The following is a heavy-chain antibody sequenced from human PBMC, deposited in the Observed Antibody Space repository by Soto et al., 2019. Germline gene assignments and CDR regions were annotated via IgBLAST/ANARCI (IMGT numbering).Heavy chain of an antibody. CDR2: IRSKTDGGTT. D-gene: IGHD1-26*01. V-gene: IGHV3-15*01. J-gene: IGHJ5*02. Sequence: TGGSLRLSCAASGFTFSNAWMSWVRQAPGKGLEWVGRIRSKTDGGTTDYAAPVKGRFTISCDDSKDTLYLQMNSLKTEDTAVYYCKWDLEARVPWGQGALVTVST. CDR1: GFTFSNAW. CDR3: KWDLEARVP.